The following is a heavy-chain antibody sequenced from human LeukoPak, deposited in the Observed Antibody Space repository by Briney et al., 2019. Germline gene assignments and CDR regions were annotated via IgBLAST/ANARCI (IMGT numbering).Heavy chain of an antibody. Sequence: GGSLRLSCAASGFTFSGSAMHWVRQASGKGLEWVGRIRSKANSYATAYAASVKGRFTISRDNARNSLYLQMNTLRAEDTAVYSCARGADGVSSNSRGWFDPWGQGTLVTVSS. D-gene: IGHD2-15*01. V-gene: IGHV3-73*01. CDR1: GFTFSGSA. CDR3: ARGADGVSSNSRGWFDP. CDR2: IRSKANSYAT. J-gene: IGHJ5*02.